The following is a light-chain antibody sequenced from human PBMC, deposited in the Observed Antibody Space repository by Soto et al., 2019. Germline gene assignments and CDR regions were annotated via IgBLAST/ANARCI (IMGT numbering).Light chain of an antibody. CDR2: DNN. Sequence: QSVLTQPPSVSAAPGQKVTISCSGSSSNIGNNFVSWYQHLPGTAPKLLIYDNNKRPSGIPDRFSGTKSGTSATLGISGLQTGDEAHYYCATWDSSIIAGVFGGGTKLTVL. J-gene: IGLJ2*01. CDR1: SSNIGNNF. V-gene: IGLV1-51*01. CDR3: ATWDSSIIAGV.